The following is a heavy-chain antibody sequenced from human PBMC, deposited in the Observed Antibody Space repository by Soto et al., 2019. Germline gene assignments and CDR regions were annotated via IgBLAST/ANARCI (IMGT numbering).Heavy chain of an antibody. D-gene: IGHD4-17*01. V-gene: IGHV4-39*01. CDR2: IYYSGST. Sequence: QLQLQESGPGLVKPSETLSLTCTVSGGSISSSSYYWGWIRQPPGKGLEWIGSIYYSGSTYYNPSLKSRVTISVDTSKNQFSLKLSSVTAADTAVYYCARHSDVYGDYKGGWFDPWGQGTLVTVSS. J-gene: IGHJ5*02. CDR3: ARHSDVYGDYKGGWFDP. CDR1: GGSISSSSYY.